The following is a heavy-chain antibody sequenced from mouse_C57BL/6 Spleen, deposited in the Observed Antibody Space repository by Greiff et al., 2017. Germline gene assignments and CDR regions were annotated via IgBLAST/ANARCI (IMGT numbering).Heavy chain of an antibody. D-gene: IGHD1-1*01. V-gene: IGHV5-9-1*02. J-gene: IGHJ4*01. CDR3: TRGSSFYYYAMDY. Sequence: EVQVVESGEGLVKPGGSLKLSCAASGFTFSSYAMSWVRQTPEKRLEWVAYISSGGDYIYYADTVKGRFTISRDNARNTLYLQMSSLKSEDTAMYYCTRGSSFYYYAMDYWGQGTSVTVSS. CDR2: ISSGGDYI. CDR1: GFTFSSYA.